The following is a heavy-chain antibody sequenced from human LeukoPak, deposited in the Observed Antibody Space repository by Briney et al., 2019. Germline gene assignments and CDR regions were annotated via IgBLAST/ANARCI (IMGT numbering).Heavy chain of an antibody. V-gene: IGHV1-69*04. CDR3: ARPLGSDGAFDI. CDR1: GGTFSSYA. J-gene: IGHJ3*02. CDR2: IIPILGIA. Sequence: SVKVSCKASGGTFSSYAISWVRQAPGQGLEWMGRIIPILGIANYAQKFQGRVTITADKSTSTAYMELSSLRSEDTAAYYCARPLGSDGAFDIWGQGTMVTVSS. D-gene: IGHD3-16*01.